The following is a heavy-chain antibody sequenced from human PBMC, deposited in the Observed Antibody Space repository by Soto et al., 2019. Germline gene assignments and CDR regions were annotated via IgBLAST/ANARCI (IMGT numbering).Heavy chain of an antibody. CDR1: GGSITNHY. D-gene: IGHD6-19*01. J-gene: IGHJ2*01. Sequence: QVQLQETGPGLVKPSETLSLTCTVSGGSITNHYWRWIRQSAGKELEWIGRAYSTGSTNYKPSLRSRVTMSLDTSKMQFSLQLTFVTGADTALYYGARESYSGGVWSFDLWGRGTLVTVSS. CDR3: ARESYSGGVWSFDL. V-gene: IGHV4-4*07. CDR2: AYSTGST.